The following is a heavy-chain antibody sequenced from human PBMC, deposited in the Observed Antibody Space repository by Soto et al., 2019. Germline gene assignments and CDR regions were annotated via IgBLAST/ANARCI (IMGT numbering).Heavy chain of an antibody. CDR2: IFSNDEK. J-gene: IGHJ4*02. Sequence: QVTLKESGPVLVKPTETLTLTCTVSGFSLSNARMGVSWIRQPPGKALEWLAHIFSNDEKSYSTSLKSRITISKDTSKSQVVLTMTNMDPVDTATYYCARIHDSSGYYSYYFDYWGQGTLVTVSS. D-gene: IGHD3-22*01. V-gene: IGHV2-26*01. CDR1: GFSLSNARMG. CDR3: ARIHDSSGYYSYYFDY.